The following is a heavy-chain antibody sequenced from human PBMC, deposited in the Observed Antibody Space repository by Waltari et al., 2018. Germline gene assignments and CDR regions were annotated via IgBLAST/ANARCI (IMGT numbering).Heavy chain of an antibody. CDR1: GGTFSSYA. CDR2: IIPIFGTA. D-gene: IGHD3-3*01. Sequence: QVQLVQSGAEVKKPGSSVKVSCKASGGTFSSYAISWVRQAPGQGLEWMGGIIPIFGTANYAQKFQGRVTITADKSTSTAYMELSSLRSEDTAVYYCARDKKGYYDFWSGYYSFDYWGQGTLVTVSS. J-gene: IGHJ4*02. V-gene: IGHV1-69*14. CDR3: ARDKKGYYDFWSGYYSFDY.